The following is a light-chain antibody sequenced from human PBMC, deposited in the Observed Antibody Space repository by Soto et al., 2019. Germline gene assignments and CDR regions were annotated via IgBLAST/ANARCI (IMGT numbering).Light chain of an antibody. CDR2: GAS. Sequence: EIVLTQSPGTLSLSPGERATLSCRASQSVSNNYLAWYQQKPGQAPRLLIYGASNRATGITDRFSGSGSGSDFTLSISRLEPEDFAVYYCQQYGSSVTFGQGTKVEIK. CDR3: QQYGSSVT. J-gene: IGKJ1*01. CDR1: QSVSNNY. V-gene: IGKV3-20*01.